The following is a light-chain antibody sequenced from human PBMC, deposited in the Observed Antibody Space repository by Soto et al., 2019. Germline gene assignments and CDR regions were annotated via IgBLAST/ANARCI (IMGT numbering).Light chain of an antibody. CDR3: SSYAGSKNLV. CDR1: SSDVGGYNS. J-gene: IGLJ2*01. V-gene: IGLV2-8*01. CDR2: EVS. Sequence: QLVLTQPPSASGSPGQSVTISCTGTSSDVGGYNSVSWYQQHPGKAPKLVIYEVSKRPSGVPDRFSASKSDNTASLTVSGLQAEDEADYYCSSYAGSKNLVFGGGTKVTVL.